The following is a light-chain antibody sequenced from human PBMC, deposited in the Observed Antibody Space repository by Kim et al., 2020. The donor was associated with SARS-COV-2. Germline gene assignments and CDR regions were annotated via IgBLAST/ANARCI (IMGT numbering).Light chain of an antibody. CDR2: GKN. CDR3: NSRDSSGNTVV. V-gene: IGLV3-19*01. Sequence: SSALTQDPAVSVALGQTVRITCQGDSLRSYYASWYQQKPGQAPVLVIYGKNNRPSGIPDRFSGSSSGNTASLTITGAQAEDEADYYCNSRDSSGNTVVFG. CDR1: SLRSYY. J-gene: IGLJ2*01.